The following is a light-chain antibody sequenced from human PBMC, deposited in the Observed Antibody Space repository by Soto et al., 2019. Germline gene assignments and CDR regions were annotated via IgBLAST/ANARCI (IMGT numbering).Light chain of an antibody. Sequence: DIQMTQSASTLSASVGDRVTITCRASQSINTWLAWYRQKPGKAPNLLIYKASSLESGVPSRFSGSGSGTDFTLTISSLQPGDFATYYCQQYNTYPWTFGQGTKVEIK. V-gene: IGKV1-5*03. CDR2: KAS. CDR3: QQYNTYPWT. CDR1: QSINTW. J-gene: IGKJ1*01.